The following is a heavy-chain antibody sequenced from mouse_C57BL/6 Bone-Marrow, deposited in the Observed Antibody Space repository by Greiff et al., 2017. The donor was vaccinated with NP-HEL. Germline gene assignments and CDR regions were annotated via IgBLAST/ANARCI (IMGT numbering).Heavy chain of an antibody. D-gene: IGHD5-5*01. CDR1: GFTFSSYG. Sequence: EVQGVESGGDLVKPGGSLKLSCAASGFTFSSYGMSWVRQTPDKRLEWVATISSGGSYTYYPDSVKERFTISRDNAKNTLYLQMSSLKSEDTAMYYCARRDYPFAYWGQGTLVTVSA. CDR3: ARRDYPFAY. CDR2: ISSGGSYT. J-gene: IGHJ3*01. V-gene: IGHV5-6*01.